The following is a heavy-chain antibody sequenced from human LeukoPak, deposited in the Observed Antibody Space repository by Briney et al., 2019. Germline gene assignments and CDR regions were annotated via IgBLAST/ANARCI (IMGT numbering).Heavy chain of an antibody. CDR3: ARLTVTNHWIDY. V-gene: IGHV4-39*01. Sequence: SETLSLSCTVSGGSISSSSYYWGWIRQPPGKGLGWIVSIYYSGSTYYNPSLKSRVTISVDTSKNQFSLKLSSVTAADTAVYYCARLTVTNHWIDYWGQGTLVTVSS. J-gene: IGHJ4*02. CDR2: IYYSGST. CDR1: GGSISSSSYY. D-gene: IGHD3-16*02.